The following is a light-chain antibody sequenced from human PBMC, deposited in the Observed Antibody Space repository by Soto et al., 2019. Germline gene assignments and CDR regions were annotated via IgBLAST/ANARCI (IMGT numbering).Light chain of an antibody. J-gene: IGLJ2*01. CDR1: SSDVGGYNY. V-gene: IGLV2-14*01. Sequence: QSALTQPASVSGSPGQSITISCTGTSSDVGGYNYVSWYQQHPGKAPKLMIYEVTNRPSGVSNRFSGSKSDNTASLTISGLQAEDEADYYCSSYTSSSTLVFGGGIKVTVL. CDR2: EVT. CDR3: SSYTSSSTLV.